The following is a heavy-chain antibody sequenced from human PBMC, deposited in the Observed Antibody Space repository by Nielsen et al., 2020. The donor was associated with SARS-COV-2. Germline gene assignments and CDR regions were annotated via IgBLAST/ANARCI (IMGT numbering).Heavy chain of an antibody. J-gene: IGHJ4*02. CDR2: ISYDGSNK. Sequence: GESLKISCAASGFTFSSYGMHWVRQAPGKGLEWVAVISYDGSNKYYADSVKGRFTISRDNSKNTLYLQMNSLRAEDTAVYYCARRQRIAAAGMFSSVDYWGQGTLVTVSS. CDR1: GFTFSSYG. V-gene: IGHV3-30*03. CDR3: ARRQRIAAAGMFSSVDY. D-gene: IGHD6-13*01.